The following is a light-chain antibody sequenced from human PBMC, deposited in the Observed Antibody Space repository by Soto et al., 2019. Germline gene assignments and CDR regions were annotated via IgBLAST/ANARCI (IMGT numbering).Light chain of an antibody. CDR2: GAS. CDR3: QHYNNLPPFT. CDR1: EDSRTS. V-gene: IGKV1-33*01. J-gene: IGKJ3*01. Sequence: DIQMTQSPSSLSASVGARVSITCQASEDSRTSLSWFQHKPGRAPKLLIYGASYLETGVPSRFRGSGSGTDFTLTISSLQPEDTATYYCQHYNNLPPFTFGPGTMVDIK.